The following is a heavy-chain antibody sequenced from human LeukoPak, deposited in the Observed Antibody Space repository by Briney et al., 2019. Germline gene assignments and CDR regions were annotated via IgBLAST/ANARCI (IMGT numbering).Heavy chain of an antibody. J-gene: IGHJ3*02. D-gene: IGHD6-19*01. CDR2: LSGSGGST. Sequence: GGSLRLSCAASGFTFSSYAVSWVRQAPGKGLELVSALSGSGGSTYYADSVKGRFTVSRDNSKNTVYLQMNSLRAEDTAVYYCAKGKGSGWYAAFDIWGQGTMVTVSS. V-gene: IGHV3-23*01. CDR3: AKGKGSGWYAAFDI. CDR1: GFTFSSYA.